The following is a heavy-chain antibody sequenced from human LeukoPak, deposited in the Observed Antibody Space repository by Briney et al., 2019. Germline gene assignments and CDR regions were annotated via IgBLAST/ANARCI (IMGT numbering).Heavy chain of an antibody. CDR3: ARAAYYDILTGFGPFDY. Sequence: PSETLSLTCTVSGGSISSSSYYWGWVRQPPGKGLEWIGSIYYSGSTYYNPSLKSRVTISVDTSKNQFSLKLSSVTAADTAVYYCARAAYYDILTGFGPFDYWGQGTLVTVSS. CDR1: GGSISSSSYY. V-gene: IGHV4-39*07. D-gene: IGHD3-9*01. J-gene: IGHJ4*02. CDR2: IYYSGST.